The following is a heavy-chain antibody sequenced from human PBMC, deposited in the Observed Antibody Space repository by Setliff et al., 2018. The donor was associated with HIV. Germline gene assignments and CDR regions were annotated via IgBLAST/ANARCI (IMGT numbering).Heavy chain of an antibody. D-gene: IGHD2-15*01. CDR3: ARMLPPGGDYYYYYMDV. J-gene: IGHJ6*03. Sequence: SVKVSCKASGGTFSSYAISWVRQAPGQGLEWMGGIIPIFGTANYAQKFQGRVTITTDESTSTAYMELSSLGSEDTAVYYCARMLPPGGDYYYYYMDVWGKGTTVTVSS. CDR1: GGTFSSYA. CDR2: IIPIFGTA. V-gene: IGHV1-69*05.